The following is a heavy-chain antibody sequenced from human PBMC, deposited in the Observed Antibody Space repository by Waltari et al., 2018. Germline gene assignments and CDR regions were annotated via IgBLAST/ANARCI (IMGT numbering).Heavy chain of an antibody. Sequence: QVQLVESGGGVVQPGRSLRLSCAAPGFPFSTYVLHWVRQAPGKGLEWLAVMSPDGGLSYYADSVKGRFTISRDNSRNTLFLQMNGLRPDDTAVYFCARDPLPGPPDFFDYWGQGTLVSVSS. CDR2: MSPDGGLS. D-gene: IGHD1-1*01. CDR3: ARDPLPGPPDFFDY. V-gene: IGHV3-30*01. J-gene: IGHJ4*02. CDR1: GFPFSTYV.